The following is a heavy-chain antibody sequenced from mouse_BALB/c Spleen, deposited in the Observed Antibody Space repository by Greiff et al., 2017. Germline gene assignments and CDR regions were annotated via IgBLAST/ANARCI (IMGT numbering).Heavy chain of an antibody. V-gene: IGHV5-6-5*01. J-gene: IGHJ3*01. D-gene: IGHD1-1*01. CDR3: AIRGNYYGSSPWFAY. CDR2: ISSGGST. CDR1: GFTFSSYA. Sequence: EVQLQQSGGGLVKPGGSLKLSCAASGFTFSSYAMSWVRQTPEKRLEWVASISSGGSTYYPDSVKGRFTISRDNARNILYLQMSSLRSEDTAMYYCAIRGNYYGSSPWFAYWGQGTLVTVSA.